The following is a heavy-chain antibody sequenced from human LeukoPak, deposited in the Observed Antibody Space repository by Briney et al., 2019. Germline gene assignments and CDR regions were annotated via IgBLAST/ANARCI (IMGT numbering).Heavy chain of an antibody. D-gene: IGHD4-17*01. J-gene: IGHJ4*02. CDR1: GGSISSYY. V-gene: IGHV4-4*07. CDR2: IYTSGST. CDR3: ARDSGGFTVSFFDY. Sequence: SETLSLTCAVSGGSISSYYWSWSRQPAGKGLEWIGRIYTSGSTNYNPSLKRRVTMAVDTSKNQFPLKLSAVTAADTAVYYCARDSGGFTVSFFDYWRQGSLVSVSS.